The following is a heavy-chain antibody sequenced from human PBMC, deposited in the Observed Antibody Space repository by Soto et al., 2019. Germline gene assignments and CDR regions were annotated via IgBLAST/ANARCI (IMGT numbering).Heavy chain of an antibody. CDR1: GGSISSGGYY. CDR3: ARAGMVVKRVNWFDP. V-gene: IGHV4-31*03. J-gene: IGHJ5*02. D-gene: IGHD2-15*01. CDR2: IYSSGST. Sequence: QVQLQESGPGLVKPSQTLSLTCTVSGGSISSGGYYWSWIRQPPGKGLEWIGYIYSSGSTYYNPSLQSRVTISVDTSKNQFSLKLSSVTAADTAVYYCARAGMVVKRVNWFDPWGQGTLVTVSS.